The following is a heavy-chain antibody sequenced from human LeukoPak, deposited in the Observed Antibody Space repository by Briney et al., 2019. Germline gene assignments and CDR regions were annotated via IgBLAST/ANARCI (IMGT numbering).Heavy chain of an antibody. Sequence: PGGSLRLSCAASGFTFSSYAMLWVRQAPGKGLEWVAVISYDGSNKYYADSVKGRFTISRDNSKNTLYLQMNSLRAEDTAVYYCARGQMGAARRFYYYYMDVWGKGTTVTVSS. CDR2: ISYDGSNK. CDR3: ARGQMGAARRFYYYYMDV. CDR1: GFTFSSYA. V-gene: IGHV3-30-3*01. J-gene: IGHJ6*03. D-gene: IGHD6-6*01.